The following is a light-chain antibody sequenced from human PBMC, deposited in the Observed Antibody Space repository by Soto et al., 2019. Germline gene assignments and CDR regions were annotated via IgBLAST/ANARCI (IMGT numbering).Light chain of an antibody. CDR3: GTWDSSLNAHWV. CDR2: DNN. CDR1: SSNIGNNY. V-gene: IGLV1-51*01. J-gene: IGLJ3*02. Sequence: QSVLTQPPSVSAAPGQKVTISCSGSSSNIGNNYVSWYQQLPGTAPKLLIYDNNKRPSGIPDRFSGSKSGTSATLGITGLQTGDEADYYCGTWDSSLNAHWVFGGGTKLTVL.